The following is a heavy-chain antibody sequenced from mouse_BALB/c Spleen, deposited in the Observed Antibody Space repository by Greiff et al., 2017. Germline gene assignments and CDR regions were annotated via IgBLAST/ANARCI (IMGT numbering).Heavy chain of an antibody. CDR3: ARDELYYRDENY. CDR2: INPYNGAT. CDR1: GYSFTGYY. V-gene: IGHV1-31*01. D-gene: IGHD2-14*01. J-gene: IGHJ2*01. Sequence: EVQLQQSGPELVKPGASVKISCKASGYSFTGYYMHWVKQSHVKSLEWIGRINPYNGATSYNQNFKDKASLTVDKSSSTAYMELHSLTSEDSAVYYCARDELYYRDENYWGQGTTLTVSS.